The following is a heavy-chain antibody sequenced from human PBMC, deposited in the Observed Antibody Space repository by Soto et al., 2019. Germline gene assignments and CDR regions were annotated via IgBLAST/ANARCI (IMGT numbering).Heavy chain of an antibody. J-gene: IGHJ6*02. CDR3: ATTGAGYYYYGMDV. CDR2: ISGRGGSA. Sequence: EVQLLESGGGLVQPGGSLRLSCAASGFTFSIYAMSWVRQAPGKGLEWVSAISGRGGSAYYADSVKGRFTISRDNSKNTLYLQMNSLRAEDTAVYYCATTGAGYYYYGMDVWGQGTTVTVSS. CDR1: GFTFSIYA. D-gene: IGHD3-10*01. V-gene: IGHV3-23*01.